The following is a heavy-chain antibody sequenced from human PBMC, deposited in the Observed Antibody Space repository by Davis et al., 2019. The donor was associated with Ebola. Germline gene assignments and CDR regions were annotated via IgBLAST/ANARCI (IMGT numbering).Heavy chain of an antibody. D-gene: IGHD4-17*01. CDR3: ARDIGDTVTTQLDY. Sequence: GESLKISCAASGFTFSESWMAWVRQAPGKGPEWLANMLHDGSEKYSAGPVKGRFTISRDNARNSFYLQMNSLRVEDTAVYYCARDIGDTVTTQLDYWGQGTLVTVSS. V-gene: IGHV3-7*01. J-gene: IGHJ4*02. CDR1: GFTFSESW. CDR2: MLHDGSEK.